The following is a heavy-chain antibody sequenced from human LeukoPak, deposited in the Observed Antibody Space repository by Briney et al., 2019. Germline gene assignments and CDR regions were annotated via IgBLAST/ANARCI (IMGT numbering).Heavy chain of an antibody. Sequence: GSLRLSCAASGFTFSSYEMNWVRQAPGKGLEWVSYISSSGSTIYYADSVKGRFTISRDNSKNTLYLQMNSLRAEDTAVYYCARDSGYISDYWGQGTLVTVSS. D-gene: IGHD5-12*01. CDR3: ARDSGYISDY. J-gene: IGHJ4*02. CDR2: ISSSGSTI. V-gene: IGHV3-48*03. CDR1: GFTFSSYE.